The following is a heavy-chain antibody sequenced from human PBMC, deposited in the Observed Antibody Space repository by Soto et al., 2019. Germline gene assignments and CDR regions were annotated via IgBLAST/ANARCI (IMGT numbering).Heavy chain of an antibody. CDR1: GYTFTSYG. CDR2: INASNGNT. Sequence: QVQLVKSGAEEKKPGASLKVSCKASGYTFTSYGMHGVRQAPGQRLEWMGWINASNGNTKYSQMFQGRVTITRDTSESTTCMELRSLRSKDTAVYYCARGVWFGELSFVYWGQGSLVTVSS. CDR3: ARGVWFGELSFVY. D-gene: IGHD3-10*01. J-gene: IGHJ4*02. V-gene: IGHV1-3*05.